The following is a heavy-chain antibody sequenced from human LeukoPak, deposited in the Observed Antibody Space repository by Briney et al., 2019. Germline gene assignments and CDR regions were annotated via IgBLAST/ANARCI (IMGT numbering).Heavy chain of an antibody. D-gene: IGHD3-9*01. CDR3: ASQVLRYFDWLFALGYYYYMDV. Sequence: TLSLTCTVSGGSISSGSYYWSWIRQPAGKGLEWIGRIYTSGSTNYNPSLKSRVTISVDTSKNQFSLKLSSVTAADTAVYYCASQVLRYFDWLFALGYYYYMDVWGKGTTVTVSS. CDR1: GGSISSGSYY. J-gene: IGHJ6*03. V-gene: IGHV4-61*02. CDR2: IYTSGST.